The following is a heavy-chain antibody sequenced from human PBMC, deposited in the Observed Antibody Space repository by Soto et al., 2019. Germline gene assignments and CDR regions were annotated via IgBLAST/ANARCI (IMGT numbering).Heavy chain of an antibody. J-gene: IGHJ6*03. D-gene: IGHD6-19*01. CDR3: ATYSSGWFPYMDV. Sequence: PSETLSLTCTVSGGSISSSSYYWGWIRQPPGKGLEWIGSIYYSGSTYYNPSLKSRVTISVDTSKNQFSLKLSSVTAADTAVYYCATYSSGWFPYMDVWGKGTTVTVSS. CDR1: GGSISSSSYY. V-gene: IGHV4-39*01. CDR2: IYYSGST.